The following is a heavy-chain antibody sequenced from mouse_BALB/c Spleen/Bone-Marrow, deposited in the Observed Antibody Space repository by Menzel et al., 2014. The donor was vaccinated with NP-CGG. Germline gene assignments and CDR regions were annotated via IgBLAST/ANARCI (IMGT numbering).Heavy chain of an antibody. CDR2: IHPNSGNT. D-gene: IGHD4-1*01. J-gene: IGHJ2*01. CDR1: GYTFTSSW. CDR3: ARSGFGY. V-gene: IGHV1S130*01. Sequence: VQLQQSGSVLVRPGASVELSCKASGYTFTSSWMHWAKQRPGQGLEWIGEIHPNSGNTNYNEKFKGKATLTVDTSSSTTYVDLSSLTSEDSAVYYWARSGFGYWGQGTTLTVSS.